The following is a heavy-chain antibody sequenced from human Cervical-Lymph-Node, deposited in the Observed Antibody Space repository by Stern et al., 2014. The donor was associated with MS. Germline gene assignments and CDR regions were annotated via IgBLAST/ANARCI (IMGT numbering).Heavy chain of an antibody. Sequence: VHLVESGAEVKKPGASVKVSCKASGYTFSTYGISWVRQAPGQGLEWMGWISTYNGHTNFAQKFQGRVTMTTDTSTSTAYMELRSLRSDDTAVYYCARAYYDFWSGTDFDYWGQGTLVTVSS. CDR3: ARAYYDFWSGTDFDY. J-gene: IGHJ4*02. CDR1: GYTFSTYG. V-gene: IGHV1-18*01. CDR2: ISTYNGHT. D-gene: IGHD3-3*01.